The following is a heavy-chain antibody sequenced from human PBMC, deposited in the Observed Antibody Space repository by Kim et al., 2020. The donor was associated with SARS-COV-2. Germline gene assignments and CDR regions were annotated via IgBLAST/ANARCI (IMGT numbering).Heavy chain of an antibody. D-gene: IGHD3-16*01. CDR1: GHTFTRDS. CDR2: IDCVNGNR. J-gene: IGHJ4*02. Sequence: ASVKVSCKTSGHTFTRDSIHWVRQAPGQRLEWMGGIDCVNGNRIYSQKFQGRVTFTTDTSASTAYMELSSLRSEDSAVYYCLGGCYFEYWGQGTLVTVSS. CDR3: LGGCYFEY. V-gene: IGHV1-3*01.